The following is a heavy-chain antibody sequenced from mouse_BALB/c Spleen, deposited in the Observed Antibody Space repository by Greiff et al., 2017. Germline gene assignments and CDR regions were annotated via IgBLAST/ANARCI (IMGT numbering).Heavy chain of an antibody. CDR2: INPGSGGT. CDR1: GYAFTNYL. V-gene: IGHV1-54*01. J-gene: IGHJ2*01. Sequence: VQLLQSGAELVRPGTSVKVSCKASGYAFTNYLISWVQQRPGQGLEWIGVINPGSGGTNYNEKFKGKATLTADKSSSTAYMQLSSLTSDDSAVYFCARSSHDGYYVGDFDYWGQGTTVTVSS. D-gene: IGHD2-3*01. CDR3: ARSSHDGYYVGDFDY.